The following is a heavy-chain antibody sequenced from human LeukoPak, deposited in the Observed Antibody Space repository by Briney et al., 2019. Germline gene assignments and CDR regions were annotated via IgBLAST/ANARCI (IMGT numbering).Heavy chain of an antibody. CDR2: VYYSGST. Sequence: SGGALRLSCAASGFTFSSYDMTWVRQAPGKGLEWIGYVYYSGSTNYNPSLKSRVTISVDTSKNQFSLKLSSVTAADTAVYYCARYYDSWYMDVWGKGTTVTVSS. V-gene: IGHV4-59*12. CDR1: GFTFSSYD. D-gene: IGHD3-22*01. CDR3: ARYYDSWYMDV. J-gene: IGHJ6*03.